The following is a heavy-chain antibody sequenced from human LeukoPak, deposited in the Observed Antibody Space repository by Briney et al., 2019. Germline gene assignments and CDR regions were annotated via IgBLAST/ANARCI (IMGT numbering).Heavy chain of an antibody. J-gene: IGHJ4*02. CDR2: ISSSSSYI. Sequence: PGGSLTLSCAASGFTFGTYSMNWGRQAPGQGLEWVSSISSSSSYIYYADSVKGRFTISRDNAKNSLFLQMSSLRAEDTAVYYCARDAMVRGVLIDYWGQGTLVTVSS. CDR1: GFTFGTYS. D-gene: IGHD3-10*01. CDR3: ARDAMVRGVLIDY. V-gene: IGHV3-21*01.